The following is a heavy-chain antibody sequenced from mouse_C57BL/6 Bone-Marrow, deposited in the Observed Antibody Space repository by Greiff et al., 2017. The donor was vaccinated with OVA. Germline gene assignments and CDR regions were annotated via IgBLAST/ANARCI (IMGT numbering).Heavy chain of an antibody. CDR1: GYTFTSSG. D-gene: IGHD4-1*01. CDR3: TRMGNWAYYFDY. J-gene: IGHJ2*01. V-gene: IGHV1-81*01. Sequence: VQLQQSGAELARPGASVKLSCKASGYTFTSSGISWVKQRTGQGLEWIGEIYPRSGNTYYNEKFKGKATLTSDKSSSTAYMELRSLTSEDSAVYYCTRMGNWAYYFDYWGQGTTLTVSS. CDR2: IYPRSGNT.